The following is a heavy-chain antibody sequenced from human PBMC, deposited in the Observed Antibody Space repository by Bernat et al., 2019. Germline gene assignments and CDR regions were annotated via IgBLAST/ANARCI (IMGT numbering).Heavy chain of an antibody. CDR2: ISSSSSYI. J-gene: IGHJ3*02. D-gene: IGHD1-26*01. Sequence: EVRLVESGGGLVKPGGSLRLSCAASGFTFSSYSMNCVRQAPGKGLEWVSSISSSSSYIYYADSVKGRFTISRDNAKNSLYLQMNSLRAEDTAVYYCARDYSGSWVGAFDIWGQGTMVTVSS. V-gene: IGHV3-21*01. CDR1: GFTFSSYS. CDR3: ARDYSGSWVGAFDI.